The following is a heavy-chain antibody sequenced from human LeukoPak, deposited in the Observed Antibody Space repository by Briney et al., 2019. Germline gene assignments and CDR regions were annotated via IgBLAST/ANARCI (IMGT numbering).Heavy chain of an antibody. V-gene: IGHV4-59*01. D-gene: IGHD1-26*01. Sequence: SETLSLTCTVSDGSISAYYWSWIRQPPGKGLEWIGYIYYSGSTNYNPSLKSRVTISVDTSKNQFSLKLSSVTAADTAVYYCARQMEVVGATFFDYWGQGTLVTVSS. CDR2: IYYSGST. CDR3: ARQMEVVGATFFDY. J-gene: IGHJ4*02. CDR1: DGSISAYY.